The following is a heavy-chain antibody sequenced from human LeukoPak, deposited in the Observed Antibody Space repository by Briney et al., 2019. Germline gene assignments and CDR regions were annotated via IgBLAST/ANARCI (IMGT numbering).Heavy chain of an antibody. J-gene: IGHJ4*02. D-gene: IGHD6-19*01. CDR1: GGSFSGYY. Sequence: PSETLSLTCAVYGGSFSGYYWSWIRQPPGKGLEWIGEINHSGSTNYNPSLKSRVTISVDTSKNQFSLKLSSVTAADTAVYYCARRKAVAGCTFDYWGQGTLVTVSS. CDR3: ARRKAVAGCTFDY. CDR2: INHSGST. V-gene: IGHV4-34*01.